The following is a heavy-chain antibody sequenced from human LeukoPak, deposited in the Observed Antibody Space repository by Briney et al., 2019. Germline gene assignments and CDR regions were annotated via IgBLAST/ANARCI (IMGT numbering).Heavy chain of an antibody. CDR1: GFTFSSYA. J-gene: IGHJ6*02. D-gene: IGHD5-24*01. Sequence: PGGSERLSCAASGFTFSSYAMSWVRQAPGKGLEWVSAISGSGGSTYYADYVKGRFTIYRDNSKNTLYLQMNSLRAEDTAVYYCAKDGRDGYNQRFYYYGMDVWGQGTTV. CDR3: AKDGRDGYNQRFYYYGMDV. V-gene: IGHV3-23*01. CDR2: ISGSGGST.